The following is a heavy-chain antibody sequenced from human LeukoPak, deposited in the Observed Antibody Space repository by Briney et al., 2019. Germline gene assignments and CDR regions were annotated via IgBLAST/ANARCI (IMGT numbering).Heavy chain of an antibody. Sequence: PGGSLRLSCAASGFTFRSYSMNWVRQAPGKGLEWVSSISSSSSYIYYADSVKGRFTISRDNAKNSLYLQMNSLRAEDTAVYYCAVEPGYYYDGSTSFDYWGQGTLVTVSS. J-gene: IGHJ4*02. CDR2: ISSSSSYI. CDR3: AVEPGYYYDGSTSFDY. CDR1: GFTFRSYS. D-gene: IGHD3-22*01. V-gene: IGHV3-21*01.